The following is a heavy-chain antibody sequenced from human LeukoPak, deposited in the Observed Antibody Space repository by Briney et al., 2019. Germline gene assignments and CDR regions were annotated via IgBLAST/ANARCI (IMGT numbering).Heavy chain of an antibody. J-gene: IGHJ4*02. Sequence: ASVKVSCTASGYTFTSYAMHWVRQAPGQRLEWMGWINAGNGNTKYSQKFQGRVTITRDTSASTAYMELSSLRSEDTAVYYCARGSLNYDFWSGYSLDYWGQGTLVTVSS. CDR3: ARGSLNYDFWSGYSLDY. CDR2: INAGNGNT. CDR1: GYTFTSYA. V-gene: IGHV1-3*01. D-gene: IGHD3-3*01.